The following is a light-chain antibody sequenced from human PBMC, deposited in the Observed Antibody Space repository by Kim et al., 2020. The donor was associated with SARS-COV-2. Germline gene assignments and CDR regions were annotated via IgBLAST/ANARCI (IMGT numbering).Light chain of an antibody. V-gene: IGKV1-5*01. J-gene: IGKJ1*01. CDR1: QSISGW. Sequence: DIQMTQSPSTLSASVGDRVTISCRASQSISGWLAWYQQKPGKAPKLLIYDAFNLESGVPSRFSGSGSGTEFTLTISSLQPDDFATYCCQQNDNYQWTFGQGTKVDIK. CDR3: QQNDNYQWT. CDR2: DAF.